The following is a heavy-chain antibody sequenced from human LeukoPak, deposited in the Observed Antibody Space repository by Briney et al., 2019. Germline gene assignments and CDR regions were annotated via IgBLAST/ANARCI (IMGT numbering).Heavy chain of an antibody. CDR3: AKDLEEIQLWFPLFDY. D-gene: IGHD5-18*01. V-gene: IGHV3-23*01. J-gene: IGHJ4*02. CDR2: ISASGGST. CDR1: GFTFSSYA. Sequence: GGSLRLSCAASGFTFSSYAMSWVRQAPGKGLEWVSAISASGGSTYYADSVKGRFTISRDNSKNTLYLQMNSLRAEDTAVYYCAKDLEEIQLWFPLFDYWGQRTLVTVSS.